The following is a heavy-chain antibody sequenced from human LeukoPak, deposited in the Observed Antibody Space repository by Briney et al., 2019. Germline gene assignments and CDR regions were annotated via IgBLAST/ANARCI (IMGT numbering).Heavy chain of an antibody. D-gene: IGHD2-15*01. Sequence: ASVKVCCKASGYTFTCYYMHWVGQAPGQGLEWMGRINPNSGGTNYAQKFQGRATMTRDTSISTAYMKLSRLRSDDTAVYYCARDLRLGKVVVVAATLPLGYWGQGTLVTVSS. J-gene: IGHJ4*02. V-gene: IGHV1-2*06. CDR1: GYTFTCYY. CDR3: ARDLRLGKVVVVAATLPLGY. CDR2: INPNSGGT.